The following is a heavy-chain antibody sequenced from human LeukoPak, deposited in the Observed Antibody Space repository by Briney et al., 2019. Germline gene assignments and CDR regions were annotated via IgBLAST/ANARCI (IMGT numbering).Heavy chain of an antibody. CDR1: GFTFSDYW. V-gene: IGHV3-7*01. J-gene: IGHJ4*02. D-gene: IGHD3-16*01. Sequence: GGSPRLSCAASGFTFSDYWMNWVRQAPGKGLEWVANIKQDGSDKKFVDSVKGRFTISRDNAKNSLFLQMNSLRVEDTAVYYCVRGGRGERPNYWGQGTLVTVSS. CDR3: VRGGRGERPNY. CDR2: IKQDGSDK.